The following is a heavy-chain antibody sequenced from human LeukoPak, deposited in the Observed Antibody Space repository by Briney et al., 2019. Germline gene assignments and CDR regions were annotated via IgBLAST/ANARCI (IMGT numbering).Heavy chain of an antibody. Sequence: ASVKVSCKAFGYTFTSNYMHWVRQAPGQGPEWMGVISPSGGSTSYAQKFQGRVTMTRDTSTSTVYMELSSLRSEDTAVYYCARDEGSSWPNWFDPWGQGTLVTVSS. CDR3: ARDEGSSWPNWFDP. CDR2: ISPSGGST. V-gene: IGHV1-46*01. CDR1: GYTFTSNY. D-gene: IGHD6-13*01. J-gene: IGHJ5*02.